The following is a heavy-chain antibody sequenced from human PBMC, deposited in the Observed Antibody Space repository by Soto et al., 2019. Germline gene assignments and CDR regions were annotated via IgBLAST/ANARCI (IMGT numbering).Heavy chain of an antibody. CDR1: GFSFTNHW. V-gene: IGHV3-7*03. CDR3: ARHGFHRDALDL. Sequence: EMQLEESGGGLVQPGGSRRLSCEASGFSFTNHWMSWVRQAPGKGVAWLANIKQDGGETYYLESVKGRFSISRDNAKDSVYLQMSGLRAEDTAVYYCARHGFHRDALDLWGQGTLVTVSS. J-gene: IGHJ3*01. CDR2: IKQDGGET. D-gene: IGHD2-2*03.